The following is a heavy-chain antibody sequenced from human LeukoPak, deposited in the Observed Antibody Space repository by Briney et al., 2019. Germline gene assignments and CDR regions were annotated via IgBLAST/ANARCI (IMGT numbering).Heavy chain of an antibody. CDR1: GFTFSSYA. J-gene: IGHJ4*02. CDR2: ISGSGGST. CDR3: AKDAIYYDFWSGYYAIDY. V-gene: IGHV3-23*01. Sequence: GGSLRLSCAASGFTFSSYAMSWVRQAPGKGLEWVSAISGSGGSTYYADSVKGRFTISRDNSKNTLYLQMNSLRAEDTAVYYCAKDAIYYDFWSGYYAIDYWGQGTLVTVSX. D-gene: IGHD3-3*01.